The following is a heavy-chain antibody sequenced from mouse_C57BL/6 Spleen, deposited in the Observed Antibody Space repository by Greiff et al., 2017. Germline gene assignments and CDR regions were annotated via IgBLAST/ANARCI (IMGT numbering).Heavy chain of an antibody. CDR3: ASVDSSGYGAWFAY. Sequence: EVKLVESGPELVKPGASVKISCKASGYTFTDYYMNWVKQSHGKSLEWIGDINPNNGGTSYNQKFKGKATLTVYKSSSTAYMELRSLTSEDSAVYYCASVDSSGYGAWFAYWGQGTLVTVSA. D-gene: IGHD3-2*02. J-gene: IGHJ3*01. CDR2: INPNNGGT. CDR1: GYTFTDYY. V-gene: IGHV1-26*01.